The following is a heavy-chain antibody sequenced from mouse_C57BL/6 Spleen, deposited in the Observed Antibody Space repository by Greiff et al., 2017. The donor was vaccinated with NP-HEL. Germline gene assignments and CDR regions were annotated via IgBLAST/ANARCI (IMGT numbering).Heavy chain of an antibody. CDR2: INPNNGGT. V-gene: IGHV1-18*01. CDR3: ARSGSTGYAAGAMVY. CDR1: GYTFTDYN. Sequence: EVQLQQSGPELVKPGASVKIPCKASGYTFTDYNMDWVKQSHGKSPEWIGDINPNNGGTSYNQKLKGKATLTVDKSSSTAYMELRSLTSEDTAVYYCARSGSTGYAAGAMVYWSNGTSVTVSS. J-gene: IGHJ4*01. D-gene: IGHD3-2*02.